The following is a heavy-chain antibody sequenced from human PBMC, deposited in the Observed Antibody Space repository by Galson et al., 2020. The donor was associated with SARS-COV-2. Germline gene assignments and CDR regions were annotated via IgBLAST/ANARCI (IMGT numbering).Heavy chain of an antibody. CDR3: ARLGRGIYCTGGVCYFDY. CDR2: IYYSGST. Sequence: SETLSLTCTVSGGSISSSSYYWGWIRQPQGKGLEWIGSIYYSGSTYYNPSLKSRVTISVDTSKNQFSLKLSSVTAADTAVYYCARLGRGIYCTGGVCYFDYWGQGTLVTVSS. J-gene: IGHJ4*02. V-gene: IGHV4-39*01. CDR1: GGSISSSSYY. D-gene: IGHD2-8*02.